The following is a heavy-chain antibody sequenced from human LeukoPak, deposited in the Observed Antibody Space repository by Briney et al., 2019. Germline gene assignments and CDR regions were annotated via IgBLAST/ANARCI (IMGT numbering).Heavy chain of an antibody. J-gene: IGHJ5*02. CDR3: ARAGNWAAMYWFDP. V-gene: IGHV4-61*02. Sequence: PSETLSLTCTVSGGSINSGTNYWSWIRQPAGKGLEWIGRVYTSGSTNYNPSFKSRATISLDTSKNQFSLKLSSVTAADTAVYYCARAGNWAAMYWFDPWGQGTLVTVSS. CDR1: GGSINSGTNY. CDR2: VYTSGST. D-gene: IGHD2-2*01.